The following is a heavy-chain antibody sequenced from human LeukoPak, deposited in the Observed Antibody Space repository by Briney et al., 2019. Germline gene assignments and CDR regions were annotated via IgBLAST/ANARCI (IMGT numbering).Heavy chain of an antibody. CDR2: INTNTGNP. Sequence: ASVKVSCKASGYTFTSYAMNWVRQAPVQGLEWIGWINTNTGNPTYAQGFTGRFVFSLDTPVSTAYLQISSLKAEDTAVYYCARDQSSSWSHYYYMDVWGKGTTVTVSS. D-gene: IGHD6-13*01. J-gene: IGHJ6*03. CDR1: GYTFTSYA. V-gene: IGHV7-4-1*02. CDR3: ARDQSSSWSHYYYMDV.